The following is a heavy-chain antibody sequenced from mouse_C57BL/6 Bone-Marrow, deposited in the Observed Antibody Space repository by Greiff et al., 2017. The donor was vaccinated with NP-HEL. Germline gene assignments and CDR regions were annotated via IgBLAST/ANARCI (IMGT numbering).Heavy chain of an antibody. CDR3: AREDYSPLAVDY. J-gene: IGHJ4*01. CDR2: IYPGSGST. V-gene: IGHV1-55*01. CDR1: GYTFTSYW. Sequence: QVQLQQPGAELVKPGASVKMSCKASGYTFTSYWITWVKQRPGQGLEWIGDIYPGSGSTNYNEKFKSKATLTVDTSSSTAYMQLSSLTSEDSAVYYCAREDYSPLAVDYWGQGTSVTVSS. D-gene: IGHD1-1*01.